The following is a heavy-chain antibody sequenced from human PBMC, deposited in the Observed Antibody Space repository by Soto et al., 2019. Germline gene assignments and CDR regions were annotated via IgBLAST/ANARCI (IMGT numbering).Heavy chain of an antibody. CDR2: IYYSGST. V-gene: IGHV4-59*08. D-gene: IGHD3-10*01. CDR3: ASSFLPPITMVRGVQLGDYYYMDV. J-gene: IGHJ6*03. Sequence: ASETLSLSFTVSGGSISSYYWSWIRQPPGKGLEWIGYIYYSGSTNYNPSLKSRVTISVDTSKNQFSLKLSSVTAADTAVYYCASSFLPPITMVRGVQLGDYYYMDVWGKATTVTVSS. CDR1: GGSISSYY.